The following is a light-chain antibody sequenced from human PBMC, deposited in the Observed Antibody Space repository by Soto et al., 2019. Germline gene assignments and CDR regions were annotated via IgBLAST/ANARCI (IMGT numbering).Light chain of an antibody. CDR2: EVS. V-gene: IGLV2-14*01. CDR1: SSDVGGYHY. Sequence: QSVLTQPASVSGSPGQSITISCTGTSSDVGGYHYVSWYQQHPGKAPKLLIYEVSNRPSGVSDRFSGSKFGNTASLTISGLQTEDEADYYCSSFSSRSPVVFGGGTKLTVL. CDR3: SSFSSRSPVV. J-gene: IGLJ2*01.